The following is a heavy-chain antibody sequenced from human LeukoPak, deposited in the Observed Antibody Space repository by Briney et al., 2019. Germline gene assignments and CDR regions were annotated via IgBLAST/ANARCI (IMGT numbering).Heavy chain of an antibody. D-gene: IGHD3-22*01. CDR1: GFTFSSYS. CDR3: ARDVSMIAVALGH. CDR2: IGGSGEST. J-gene: IGHJ4*02. V-gene: IGHV3-23*01. Sequence: PGGSLRLSCAASGFTFSSYSMNWVRQAPGKGLEWVSTIGGSGESTYYADSVKGRFTISRDNSMNTLYLQMNSLRAEDTAVYYCARDVSMIAVALGHWGQGTLVTVSS.